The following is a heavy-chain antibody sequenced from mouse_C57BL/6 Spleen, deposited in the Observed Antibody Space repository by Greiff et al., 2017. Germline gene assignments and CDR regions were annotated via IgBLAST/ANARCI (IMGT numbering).Heavy chain of an antibody. CDR2: IHPNSGST. V-gene: IGHV1-64*01. Sequence: QVQLQQPGAELVKPGASVKLSCKASGYTFTSYWMHWVKQRPGQGLEWIGMIHPNSGSTNYNEKFKSKATLTVDKSSSTAYMQLSSLTSEDSAVYYGASKGLRGTYAMDYWGQGTSVTVSS. CDR3: ASKGLRGTYAMDY. J-gene: IGHJ4*01. CDR1: GYTFTSYW. D-gene: IGHD3-1*01.